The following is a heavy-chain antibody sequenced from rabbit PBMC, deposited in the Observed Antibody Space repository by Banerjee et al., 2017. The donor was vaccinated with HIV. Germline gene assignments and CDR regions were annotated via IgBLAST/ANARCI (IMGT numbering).Heavy chain of an antibody. Sequence: QSLEESGGDLVKPGASLTLTCTASGFSFSSYAITWVRQAPGKGLEYIGYITYRGSAYYASWAKGRFTISKTSSTTVTLQMTSLTAADTATYFCARAGSSYATGAFDPWGQGTLVTVS. CDR3: ARAGSSYATGAFDP. CDR2: ITYRGSA. J-gene: IGHJ2*01. D-gene: IGHD8-1*01. V-gene: IGHV1S40*01. CDR1: GFSFSSYA.